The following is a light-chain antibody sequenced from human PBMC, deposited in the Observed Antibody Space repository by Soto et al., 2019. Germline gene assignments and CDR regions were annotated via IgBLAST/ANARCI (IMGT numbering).Light chain of an antibody. CDR1: SSDLGGYNY. Sequence: QSALTQPASVSGSPGQSITISCTGTSSDLGGYNYASWYQHHPGKAPKLMIYQVSNRPSGVSNRFSGSKSGNTASLTISGLQAEDEADYYCCSYTSSSPDVFGTGTKLTVL. J-gene: IGLJ1*01. CDR3: CSYTSSSPDV. CDR2: QVS. V-gene: IGLV2-14*01.